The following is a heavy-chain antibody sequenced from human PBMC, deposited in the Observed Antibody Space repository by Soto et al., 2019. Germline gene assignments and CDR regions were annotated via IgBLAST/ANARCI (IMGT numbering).Heavy chain of an antibody. Sequence: GGSLILSCAASGSSFSDYYMSWIRQSPGKGLEWLSYITSSSSYTHYADSVKGRFTISRDNAKNSLYLQMNSLRAEDTAVYYCAGGQDNLAVNFDYWGQGT. D-gene: IGHD1-1*01. CDR1: GSSFSDYY. J-gene: IGHJ4*02. V-gene: IGHV3-11*03. CDR3: AGGQDNLAVNFDY. CDR2: ITSSSSYT.